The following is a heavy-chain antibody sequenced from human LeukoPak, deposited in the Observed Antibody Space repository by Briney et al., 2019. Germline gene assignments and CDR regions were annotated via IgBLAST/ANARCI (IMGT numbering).Heavy chain of an antibody. CDR2: ISYDGSNK. D-gene: IGHD5-18*01. Sequence: PGGSLRLSCAASGFTFSSYGMHWVRQAPGKGLEWVAVISYDGSNKYYADSVKGRFTIARDNSKNTLYLQMNSLRAEDTAVYYCANAHDTASFGYWGQGTLVTVSS. CDR3: ANAHDTASFGY. J-gene: IGHJ4*02. V-gene: IGHV3-30*18. CDR1: GFTFSSYG.